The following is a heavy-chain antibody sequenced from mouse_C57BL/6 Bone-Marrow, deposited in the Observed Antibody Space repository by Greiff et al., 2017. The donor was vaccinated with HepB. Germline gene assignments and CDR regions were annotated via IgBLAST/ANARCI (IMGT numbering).Heavy chain of an antibody. D-gene: IGHD2-2*01. CDR1: GYAFSSYW. CDR2: IYPGDGDT. Sequence: QVQLKESGAELVKPGASVKISCKASGYAFSSYWMNWVKQRPGKGLEWIGQIYPGDGDTNYNGKFKGKATLTADKSSSTAYMQLSRLTSEDSAVYFCAYGYFWYFDVWGTGTTVTVSS. V-gene: IGHV1-80*01. CDR3: AYGYFWYFDV. J-gene: IGHJ1*03.